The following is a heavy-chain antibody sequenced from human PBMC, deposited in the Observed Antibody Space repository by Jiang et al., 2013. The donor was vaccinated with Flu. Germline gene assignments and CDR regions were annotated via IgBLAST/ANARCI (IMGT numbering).Heavy chain of an antibody. J-gene: IGHJ6*02. D-gene: IGHD2-21*02. CDR2: MNPNSGNT. CDR3: ARGRLLYCGGDCSTPNYYYYGMDV. CDR1: GYTFTSYD. Sequence: GAEVKKPGASVKVSCKASGYTFTSYDINWVRQATGQGLEWMGWMNPNSGNTGYAQKFQGRVTMTRNTSISTAYMELSSLRSEDTAVYYCARGRLLYCGGDCSTPNYYYYGMDVWGQGTTVTVSS. V-gene: IGHV1-8*01.